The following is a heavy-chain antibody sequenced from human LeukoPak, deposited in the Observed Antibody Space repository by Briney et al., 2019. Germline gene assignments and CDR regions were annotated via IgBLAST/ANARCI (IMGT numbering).Heavy chain of an antibody. D-gene: IGHD3-22*01. J-gene: IGHJ5*02. CDR2: ISYDGSNK. CDR3: ASESWNYYDSSGPNWFDP. CDR1: GFTFSSYA. Sequence: PGGSLRLSCAASGFTFSSYAMHWVRQAPGKGLEWVAVISYDGSNKYYADSVKGRFTISRDNSKNTLYLQMNSLRAEDTAVYYCASESWNYYDSSGPNWFDPWGQGTLVTVSS. V-gene: IGHV3-30*04.